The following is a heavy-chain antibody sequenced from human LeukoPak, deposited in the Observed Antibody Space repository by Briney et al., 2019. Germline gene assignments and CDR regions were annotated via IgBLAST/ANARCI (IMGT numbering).Heavy chain of an antibody. Sequence: ASVKVSCKASGYTFTSYYMHWVRQAPGQGLEWMGIINPSGGSTSYAQKFQGRVTMTRDTSTSTVYMELSSLRFEDTAVYYCARDTYDYVWGSYDNFDYWGQGTLVTVSS. J-gene: IGHJ4*02. D-gene: IGHD3-16*01. V-gene: IGHV1-46*01. CDR1: GYTFTSYY. CDR3: ARDTYDYVWGSYDNFDY. CDR2: INPSGGST.